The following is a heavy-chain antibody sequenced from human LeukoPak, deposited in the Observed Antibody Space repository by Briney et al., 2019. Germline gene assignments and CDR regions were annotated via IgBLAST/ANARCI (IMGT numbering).Heavy chain of an antibody. D-gene: IGHD4-17*01. CDR1: GFTFSSYS. V-gene: IGHV3-21*01. CDR2: ISSSSSYI. CDR3: ARDTRLPSKTTVSWYFDL. J-gene: IGHJ2*01. Sequence: PGGSLRLSCAASGFTFSSYSMNWVRQAPGKGLEWVSSISSSSSYIYYADSVKGRFTISRDNAKNSLYLQMNSLRAEDTAVYYCARDTRLPSKTTVSWYFDLWGRGTLVTVSS.